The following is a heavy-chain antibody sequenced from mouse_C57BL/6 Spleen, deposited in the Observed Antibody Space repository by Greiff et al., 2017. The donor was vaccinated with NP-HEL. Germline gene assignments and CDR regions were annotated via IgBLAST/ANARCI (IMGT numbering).Heavy chain of an antibody. Sequence: DVKLVESGGGLVQPKGSLKLSCAASGFSFNTYAMNWVRQAPGKGLEWVARIRSKSNNYATYYADSVKDRFTISRDDSESMLYLKKNNVKTEDTAMYAVVKQEDYDCYLDVWGTGTTVTVSS. V-gene: IGHV10-1*01. CDR3: VKQEDYDCYLDV. CDR2: IRSKSNNYAT. D-gene: IGHD2-4*01. J-gene: IGHJ1*03. CDR1: GFSFNTYA.